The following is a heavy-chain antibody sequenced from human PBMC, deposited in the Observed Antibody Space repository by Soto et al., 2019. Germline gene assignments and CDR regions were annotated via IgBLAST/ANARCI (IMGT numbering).Heavy chain of an antibody. J-gene: IGHJ6*02. Sequence: ASVKVSCKASGYTFTGYYMHWVRQAPGQGLEWMGWINPNSGGTNYAQRFQGRVTMTRDTSISTAYMELSRLRSDDTAVYYCARDPQEGSDFWSGYSPHRGLYGMDVWGQGTTVTVSS. V-gene: IGHV1-2*02. CDR3: ARDPQEGSDFWSGYSPHRGLYGMDV. CDR2: INPNSGGT. D-gene: IGHD3-3*01. CDR1: GYTFTGYY.